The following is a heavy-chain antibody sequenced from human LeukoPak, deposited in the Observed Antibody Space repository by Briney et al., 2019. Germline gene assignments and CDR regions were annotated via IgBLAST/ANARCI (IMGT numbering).Heavy chain of an antibody. V-gene: IGHV3-33*06. J-gene: IGHJ1*01. Sequence: GGSLRLSCAASGFTFSSYAMSWVRQAPGKGLEWVAVIWYDGSNKYYADSVKGRFTISRDNSKNTLYLQMNSLRAEDTAVYYCAKAPTVTTVYFQHWGQGTLVTVSS. CDR2: IWYDGSNK. CDR1: GFTFSSYA. CDR3: AKAPTVTTVYFQH. D-gene: IGHD4-17*01.